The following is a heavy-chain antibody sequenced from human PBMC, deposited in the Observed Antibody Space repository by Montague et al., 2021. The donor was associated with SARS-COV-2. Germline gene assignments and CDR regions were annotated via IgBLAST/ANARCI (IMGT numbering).Heavy chain of an antibody. Sequence: SETLSLTCTVSGGSISSYYWSWIRQPPGKGLEWIGYIYYSGSTNXXPSLKSRVTISLDTSKNQFSLKLNSVTAADTAVYYCARGSYGPDDFDIWGQGTMVTVSS. CDR1: GGSISSYY. CDR3: ARGSYGPDDFDI. J-gene: IGHJ3*02. CDR2: IYYSGST. D-gene: IGHD5-18*01. V-gene: IGHV4-59*01.